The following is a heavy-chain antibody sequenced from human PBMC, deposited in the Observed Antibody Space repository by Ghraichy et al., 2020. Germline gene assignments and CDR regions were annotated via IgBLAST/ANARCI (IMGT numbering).Heavy chain of an antibody. CDR2: IYYSGST. CDR1: GGSISSSSYY. Sequence: ETLSLTCTVSGGSISSSSYYWGWIRQPPGKGLEWIGSIYYSGSTYYNPSLKSRVTISVDTSKNQFSLKLSSVTAADTAVYYCARHIAAAGETHYYYYYMDVWGKGTTVTVSS. CDR3: ARHIAAAGETHYYYYYMDV. V-gene: IGHV4-39*01. D-gene: IGHD6-13*01. J-gene: IGHJ6*03.